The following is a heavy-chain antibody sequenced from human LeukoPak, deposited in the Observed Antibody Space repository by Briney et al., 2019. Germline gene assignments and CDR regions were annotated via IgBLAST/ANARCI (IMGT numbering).Heavy chain of an antibody. V-gene: IGHV3-21*01. D-gene: IGHD1-1*01. J-gene: IGHJ4*02. CDR2: ISSSSSYI. CDR1: GFTFSSYS. Sequence: PGGSLRLSCAASGFTFSSYSMNCVRQAPGKGLEWVSSISSSSSYIYYADSVKGRFTISRDNAKNSLYLQMNSLRAEDTAVYYCARDPPGTGHYFDYWGQGTLVTVSS. CDR3: ARDPPGTGHYFDY.